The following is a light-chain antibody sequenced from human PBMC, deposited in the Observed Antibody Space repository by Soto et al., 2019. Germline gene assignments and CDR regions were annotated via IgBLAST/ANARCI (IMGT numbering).Light chain of an antibody. J-gene: IGKJ1*01. V-gene: IGKV1-5*01. CDR1: QGIGTW. CDR3: QQYATYAPST. CDR2: DAS. Sequence: DIQMTQSPSSVSASVGDRVTITCRASQGIGTWLGWYQQKPGEGPKLLIHDASSSESGVPSRFSGSGSATEFSLTISSLESGDSGTYHCQQYATYAPSTFGQGTKVDIK.